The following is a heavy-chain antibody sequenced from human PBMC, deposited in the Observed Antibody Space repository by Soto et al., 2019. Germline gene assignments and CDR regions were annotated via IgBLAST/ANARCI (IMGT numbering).Heavy chain of an antibody. V-gene: IGHV1-3*01. CDR1: GYTFTGYA. CDR3: VRDLRGRCSGWYYYFGMDG. CDR2: INAGNGNT. Sequence: ASVKVSCKASGYTFTGYAMHWVRQAPGQRLEWMGWINAGNGNTIYSQKFQGRVTITRDTSASTAYMELSSRRSEDTAVYYCVRDLRGRCSGWYYYFGMDGWGQGNTVTVSS. D-gene: IGHD6-19*01. J-gene: IGHJ6*02.